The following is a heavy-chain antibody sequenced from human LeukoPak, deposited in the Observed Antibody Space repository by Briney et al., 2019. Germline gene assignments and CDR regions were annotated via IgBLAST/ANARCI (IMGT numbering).Heavy chain of an antibody. V-gene: IGHV3-48*01. CDR3: AREEVGWFGEFHFDY. J-gene: IGHJ4*02. CDR2: ISSSSSNI. Sequence: GGSLRLSCAASGFTFSSYSMNWVRQAPGKGLEWVSYISSSSSNIYYADSVKGRFTISRDNAKNSLYLQMNSLRAEDTAVYYCAREEVGWFGEFHFDYWGQGTLVTVPS. CDR1: GFTFSSYS. D-gene: IGHD3-10*01.